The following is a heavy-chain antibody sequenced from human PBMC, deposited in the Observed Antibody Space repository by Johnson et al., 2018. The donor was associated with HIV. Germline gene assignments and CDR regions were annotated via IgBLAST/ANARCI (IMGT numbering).Heavy chain of an antibody. CDR1: GFTFSSYA. CDR2: ISGSGGST. J-gene: IGHJ3*02. CDR3: AKEGLGYDSSGYYYVGDAFDI. Sequence: VQLVESGGGLVKPGGSLRLSCAASGFTFSSYAMSWVRQAPGKGLEWVSAISGSGGSTCYADSVKGRFTIARDNSKHTLYLQMNSLRAEDTAVYYCAKEGLGYDSSGYYYVGDAFDIWGQGTLVTVSS. V-gene: IGHV3-23*04. D-gene: IGHD3-22*01.